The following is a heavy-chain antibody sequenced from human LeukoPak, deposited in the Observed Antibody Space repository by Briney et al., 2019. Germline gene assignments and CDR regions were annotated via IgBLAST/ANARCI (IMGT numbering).Heavy chain of an antibody. Sequence: ASVKVSCKASGYTFTSYYMHRVRQAPGQGLEWMGLINPSGGSTSYAQKFQGRVTMTRDTSTSTAYMELSSLRSEDTAVYYCARGAYYDSSGPWFDPWGQGTLVTVSS. J-gene: IGHJ5*02. CDR1: GYTFTSYY. CDR2: INPSGGST. D-gene: IGHD3-22*01. V-gene: IGHV1-46*01. CDR3: ARGAYYDSSGPWFDP.